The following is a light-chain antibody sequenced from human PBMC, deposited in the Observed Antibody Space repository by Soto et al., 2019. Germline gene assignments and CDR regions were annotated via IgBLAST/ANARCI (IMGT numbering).Light chain of an antibody. J-gene: IGLJ7*01. CDR2: AVS. CDR3: SSYTSSSTLGV. CDR1: SSDVGGYNY. Sequence: QSALTQPASVSGSPGQSITISCTGTSSDVGGYNYVSWYQQHPGKAPKLLIYAVSNRPSGVSNRFSGSKSGNTASLTISGLQAEDAADYYCSSYTSSSTLGVFGTGTQLTVL. V-gene: IGLV2-14*01.